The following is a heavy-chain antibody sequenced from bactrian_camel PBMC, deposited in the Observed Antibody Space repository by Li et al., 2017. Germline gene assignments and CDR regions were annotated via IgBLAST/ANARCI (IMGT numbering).Heavy chain of an antibody. CDR3: AANKPPCYYSETLAAQADDFNH. V-gene: IGHV3S53*01. Sequence: QVQLVESGGGSVQAGGSLRLSCAASRYTSYSHFCMAWFSQAPGKEREGVAVIDSDGVTTYADFVKGRFTISKDTAKNTLYLQMDNLKPEDTAMYYCAANKPPCYYSETLAAQADDFNHWGQGTQVTV. CDR1: RYTSYSHFC. J-gene: IGHJ4*01. D-gene: IGHD2*01. CDR2: IDSDGVT.